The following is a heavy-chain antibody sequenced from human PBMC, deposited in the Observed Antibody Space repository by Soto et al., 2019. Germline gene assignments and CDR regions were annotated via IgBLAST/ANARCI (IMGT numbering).Heavy chain of an antibody. CDR3: AKGAGDRLSLGMDV. J-gene: IGHJ6*02. Sequence: QVQLVESGGGVGQPGLSLSLSCAASGVSISAYGMEWVRQAPGKGLESVALISYDGSNTYYADSVHGRFTISRDNSKDTLVLQMTGLRREDTAVYYCAKGAGDRLSLGMDVWCPGTPVPVS. D-gene: IGHD7-27*01. CDR1: GVSISAYG. V-gene: IGHV3-30*18. CDR2: ISYDGSNT.